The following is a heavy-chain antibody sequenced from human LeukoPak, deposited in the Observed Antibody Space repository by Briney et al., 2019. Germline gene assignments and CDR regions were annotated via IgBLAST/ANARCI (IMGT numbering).Heavy chain of an antibody. Sequence: GGSLRLSCAASGFTLSNYWMSWVRQAPGKGLEWVANIKRDGSDKYYVDSVKGRFTISRDNAKNSLYLQMSSLRADDTAIYYCARDGYDSIWGQGTLVTVSS. CDR3: ARDGYDSI. V-gene: IGHV3-7*01. CDR1: GFTLSNYW. D-gene: IGHD3-22*01. CDR2: IKRDGSDK. J-gene: IGHJ4*02.